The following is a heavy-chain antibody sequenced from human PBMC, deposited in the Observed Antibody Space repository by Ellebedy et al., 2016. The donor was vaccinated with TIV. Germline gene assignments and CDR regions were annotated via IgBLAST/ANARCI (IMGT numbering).Heavy chain of an antibody. CDR3: AKGSDYYDSSGYSTDFGY. CDR1: GFTFSSYA. Sequence: GESLKTSCAASGFTFSSYAMSWVRQAPGKGLEWVSAISGSGGSPYYADSVKGRFTISRDNSKNTPYLQMNSLRAEDTDVNYFAKGSDYYDSSGYSTDFGYWGQGTLVTVSS. CDR2: ISGSGGSP. D-gene: IGHD3-22*01. J-gene: IGHJ4*02. V-gene: IGHV3-23*01.